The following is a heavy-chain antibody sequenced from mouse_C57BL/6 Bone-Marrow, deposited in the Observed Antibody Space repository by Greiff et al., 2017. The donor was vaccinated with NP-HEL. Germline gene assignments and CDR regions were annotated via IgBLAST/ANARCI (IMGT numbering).Heavy chain of an antibody. V-gene: IGHV2-2*01. Sequence: VMLVESGPGLVQPSQSLSITCTVSGFSLTSYGVHWVRQSPGKGLEWLGVIWSGGSTDYNAAFISRLSISKDNSKSQVFFKMNSLQADDTAIYYCARRTGTGWFAYWGQGTLVTVSA. J-gene: IGHJ3*01. D-gene: IGHD4-1*01. CDR1: GFSLTSYG. CDR3: ARRTGTGWFAY. CDR2: IWSGGST.